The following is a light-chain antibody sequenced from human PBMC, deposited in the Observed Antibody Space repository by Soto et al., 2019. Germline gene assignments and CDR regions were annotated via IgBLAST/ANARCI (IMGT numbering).Light chain of an antibody. CDR3: ATWDDSRNGYV. J-gene: IGLJ1*01. CDR1: SSNIGSNT. V-gene: IGLV1-44*01. Sequence: QSVMTQPPSASGTPAGRVTISTSGSSSNIGSNTVSWYQQVPGTAPKLLIYDNDERPSGVPGRFSGSKSGTSASLAISGLQSEDEADYYCATWDDSRNGYVFGPGTKVTVL. CDR2: DND.